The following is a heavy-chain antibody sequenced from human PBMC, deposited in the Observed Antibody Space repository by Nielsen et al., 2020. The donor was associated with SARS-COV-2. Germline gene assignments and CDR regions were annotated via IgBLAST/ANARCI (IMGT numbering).Heavy chain of an antibody. Sequence: SETLSLTCAVSGGSISSSPYYWVWIRQPPGKGLEWIGTIYYSGSTYYNPSLKSRLSIYVDTSKNQFSPKLSSVTAADTAVYYCARHMSSSWYSGFDYWGQGTLVTVSS. J-gene: IGHJ4*02. V-gene: IGHV4-39*01. CDR2: IYYSGST. CDR3: ARHMSSSWYSGFDY. D-gene: IGHD6-13*01. CDR1: GGSISSSPYY.